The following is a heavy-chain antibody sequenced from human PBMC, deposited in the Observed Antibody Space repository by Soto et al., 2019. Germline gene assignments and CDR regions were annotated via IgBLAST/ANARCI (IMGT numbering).Heavy chain of an antibody. V-gene: IGHV1-69*13. CDR3: ARENCSGSSCYARPDY. D-gene: IGHD2-15*01. CDR2: IIPIFGTA. J-gene: IGHJ4*02. Sequence: GASVKVSCKASGGTFSSYAISWVRQAPGQGLQWMGGIIPIFGTANYAQKFQGRVTITADESTSTAYMELSSLRSEDTAVYYCARENCSGSSCYARPDYWGPGTLVTV. CDR1: GGTFSSYA.